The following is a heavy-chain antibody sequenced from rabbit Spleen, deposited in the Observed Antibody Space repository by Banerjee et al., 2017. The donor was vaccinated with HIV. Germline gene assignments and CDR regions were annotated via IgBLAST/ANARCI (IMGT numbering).Heavy chain of an antibody. CDR2: IDTGSSGFT. CDR1: GFSFSEKEV. Sequence: QEQLVESGGGLVQPGGSLKLSCKASGFSFSEKEVMCWVRQAPGKGLEWIACIDTGSSGFTYFATWAKGRFTCSKTSSTTVTLQMTRLTAADTATYFCARDTGSSFSSYGMDLWGPGPSSPS. D-gene: IGHD8-1*01. J-gene: IGHJ6*01. CDR3: ARDTGSSFSSYGMDL. V-gene: IGHV1S45*01.